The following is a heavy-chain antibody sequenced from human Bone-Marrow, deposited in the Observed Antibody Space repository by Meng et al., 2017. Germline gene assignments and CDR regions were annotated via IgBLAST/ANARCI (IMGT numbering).Heavy chain of an antibody. D-gene: IGHD4-17*01. CDR1: GGSISSGDYY. J-gene: IGHJ4*02. V-gene: IGHV4-30-4*01. CDR3: ARSSEDGDYVSLFDY. Sequence: QVQLQESGPGLVKPSQTLSLTCTVSGGSISSGDYYWSWIRQPPGKGLEWIGYIYYSGSTSYNPSLKSRVSISADTSKNQFSLKLSSVTAADTAVYYCARSSEDGDYVSLFDYWGQGTLVTVSS. CDR2: IYYSGST.